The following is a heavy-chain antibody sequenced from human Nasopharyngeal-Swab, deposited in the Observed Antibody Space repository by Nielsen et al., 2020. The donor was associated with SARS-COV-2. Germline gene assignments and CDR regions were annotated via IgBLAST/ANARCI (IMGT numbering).Heavy chain of an antibody. J-gene: IGHJ6*02. CDR2: IHNSGTP. V-gene: IGHV4-39*07. Sequence: SETLSLTCTVSGDSIRSTTFYWGWIRQPPGKGLEWIGSIHNSGTPYYIPSLKSRVTISVDTSKNQFSLKMRSVTAADTAVYYCASGPFGPGDSYYYNGLDVWGQGTTVTVSS. D-gene: IGHD3/OR15-3a*01. CDR1: GDSIRSTTFY. CDR3: ASGPFGPGDSYYYNGLDV.